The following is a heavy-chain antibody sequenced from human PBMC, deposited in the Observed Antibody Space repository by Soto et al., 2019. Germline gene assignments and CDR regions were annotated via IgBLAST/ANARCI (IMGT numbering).Heavy chain of an antibody. CDR2: IHHSGST. D-gene: IGHD6-13*01. V-gene: IGHV4-34*01. CDR1: GESFNGYY. CDR3: ARGKRGSSWYRGEEKYYYYGMDV. Sequence: QVQLQQWGAGLLKPSETLSLTCTAYGESFNGYYWSWIRQPPGKGLEWIGEIHHSGSTNYNPSLKSRVTFSLDTSKRQFSLKVRSVTAADTAVYYCARGKRGSSWYRGEEKYYYYGMDVWGQGTPVTVSS. J-gene: IGHJ6*02.